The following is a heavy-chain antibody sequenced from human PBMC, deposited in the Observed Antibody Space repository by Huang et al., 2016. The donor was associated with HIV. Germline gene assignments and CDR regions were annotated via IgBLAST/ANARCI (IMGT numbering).Heavy chain of an antibody. Sequence: VRQAPGQGLEWMGWISAYNGNTNYAEKFQGRVTLTRDTSATTAYMEFRDVTSADTAVYYCARDHWYPLQNWFDLWGQGTLVTVSS. D-gene: IGHD1-1*01. J-gene: IGHJ5*01. CDR2: ISAYNGNT. V-gene: IGHV1-18*01. CDR3: ARDHWYPLQNWFDL.